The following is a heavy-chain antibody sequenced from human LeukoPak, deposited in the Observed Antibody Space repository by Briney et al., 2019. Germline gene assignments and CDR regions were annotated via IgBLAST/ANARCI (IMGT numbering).Heavy chain of an antibody. Sequence: GRSLRLSCAASGFTFSSYAMHWVRQAPGKGLEWVAVISYDGSNKYYADSVKGRFTISRDNSKSTLYLQVNTLRPEDTAVYYCAREGRTVTPDYWGQGTLVTVSS. D-gene: IGHD4-17*01. CDR1: GFTFSSYA. CDR3: AREGRTVTPDY. J-gene: IGHJ4*02. V-gene: IGHV3-30-3*01. CDR2: ISYDGSNK.